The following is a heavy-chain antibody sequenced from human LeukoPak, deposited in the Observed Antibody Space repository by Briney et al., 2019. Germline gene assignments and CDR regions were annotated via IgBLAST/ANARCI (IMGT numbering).Heavy chain of an antibody. J-gene: IGHJ5*02. CDR2: INHSGST. CDR1: GGSFSGYY. V-gene: IGHV4-34*01. Sequence: PSETLSLTCAVYGGSFSGYYWSWIRQPPGKGLEWIGEINHSGSTNYNPSLKSRVTISVDTSKNQFSLKLSSVTAADTAVYYCARGTVRDIVVVPAAIRRGRGWFDPWGQGTLVTVSS. CDR3: ARGTVRDIVVVPAAIRRGRGWFDP. D-gene: IGHD2-2*02.